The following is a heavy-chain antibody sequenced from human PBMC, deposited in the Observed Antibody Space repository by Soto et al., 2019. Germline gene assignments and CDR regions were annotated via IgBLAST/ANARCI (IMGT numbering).Heavy chain of an antibody. J-gene: IGHJ3*02. D-gene: IGHD6-19*01. Sequence: EVQLVESGGGLVQPGGSLRLSCAASGFTVSSNYMSWVRQAPGKGLEWVSVIFTGGSTYYADSVKGRFTISRHSSKNTVYLQMNSLRAEDTAVHYCARDRYSSGWLDAFDIWGQGTMVTVSS. V-gene: IGHV3-53*04. CDR2: IFTGGST. CDR1: GFTVSSNY. CDR3: ARDRYSSGWLDAFDI.